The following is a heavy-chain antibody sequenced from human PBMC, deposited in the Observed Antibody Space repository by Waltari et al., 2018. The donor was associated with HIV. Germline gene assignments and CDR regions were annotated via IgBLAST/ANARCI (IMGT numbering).Heavy chain of an antibody. D-gene: IGHD6-13*01. CDR3: ARDHSAAAGTVLLFDY. J-gene: IGHJ4*02. CDR2: TYYRSKWYN. Sequence: QVQLQQSGPGLVKPSQTLSLTCAISGDSVSSNSAAWNWIRQSPSRGLEWLGRTYYRSKWYNDYAVSVKSRITINPVTSKNHFPLQLNSVAPEDTAVYYCARDHSAAAGTVLLFDYWGQGTLVTVSS. V-gene: IGHV6-1*01. CDR1: GDSVSSNSAA.